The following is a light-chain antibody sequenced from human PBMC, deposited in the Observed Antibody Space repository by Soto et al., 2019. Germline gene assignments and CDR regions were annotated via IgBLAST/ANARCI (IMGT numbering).Light chain of an antibody. Sequence: DIQMTQSPSTLSASVGDRVTITCRASQSIGRWLAWYQQKPGKAPRLLIHDVSSLQSGVPSRFSGSGSGTDFTLTISCLQSEYVSTYKCEQLESSHRTVGQGTKL. J-gene: IGKJ1*01. CDR1: QSIGRW. V-gene: IGKV1-5*01. CDR2: DVS. CDR3: EQLESSHRT.